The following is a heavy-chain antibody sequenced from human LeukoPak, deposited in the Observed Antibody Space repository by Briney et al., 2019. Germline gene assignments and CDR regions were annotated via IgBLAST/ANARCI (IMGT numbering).Heavy chain of an antibody. CDR1: GGTFSSYA. CDR2: IIPIFGTA. CDR3: ARAGGFGVAVYYMDV. J-gene: IGHJ6*03. V-gene: IGHV1-69*05. D-gene: IGHD3-3*01. Sequence: GASVKVSCKASGGTFSSYAISWVRQAPGQGLEWMGGIIPIFGTANYAQKFQGRVTITTDESTSTAYMELSSLRSEDTAVYYCARAGGFGVAVYYMDVWGKGTTVTVSS.